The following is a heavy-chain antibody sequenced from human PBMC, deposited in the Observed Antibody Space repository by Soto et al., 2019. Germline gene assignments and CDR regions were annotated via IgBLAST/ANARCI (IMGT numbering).Heavy chain of an antibody. CDR2: ISGSGGST. CDR1: GFTFSSYA. Sequence: GGPLRLSCAASGFTFSSYAMSWVRQAPGKGLEWVSAISGSGGSTYYADSVKGRFTISRDNSKNTLYLQMNSLRAEDTAVYYCAKDPPGYYYDSSGPINWFDPWGQGTLVTVSS. CDR3: AKDPPGYYYDSSGPINWFDP. V-gene: IGHV3-23*01. J-gene: IGHJ5*02. D-gene: IGHD3-22*01.